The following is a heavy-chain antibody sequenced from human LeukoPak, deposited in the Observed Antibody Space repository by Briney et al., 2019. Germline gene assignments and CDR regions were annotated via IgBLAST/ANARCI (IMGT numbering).Heavy chain of an antibody. D-gene: IGHD1-1*01. CDR1: GGSLSGYY. J-gene: IGHJ4*02. Sequence: PSETLSLTCSVSGGSLSGYYWSWIRQTPGKGLEWIGYIYPSGTTNYNRALQSRVTISLDTAKNQFSLSVTSVTAADTAMYFCARRISSWNVYIDKWGQGIQVTVSS. CDR3: ARRISSWNVYIDK. V-gene: IGHV4-59*12. CDR2: IYPSGTT.